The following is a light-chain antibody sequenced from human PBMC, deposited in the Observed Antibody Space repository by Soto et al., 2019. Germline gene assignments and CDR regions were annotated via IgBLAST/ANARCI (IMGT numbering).Light chain of an antibody. CDR2: EVS. J-gene: IGLJ3*02. CDR3: SSYTTSSIWV. Sequence: QSVLTQPASVSGSPGQSITISCTGTSSDVGSYDYVSWYLHHPGKVPKLMIYEVSNRPSGVSNRFSGSKSGNTASLTISGLQAEDEADYYCSSYTTSSIWVFGGGTKLTVL. CDR1: SSDVGSYDY. V-gene: IGLV2-14*01.